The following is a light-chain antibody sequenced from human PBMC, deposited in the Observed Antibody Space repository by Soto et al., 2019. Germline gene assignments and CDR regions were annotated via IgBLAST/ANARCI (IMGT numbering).Light chain of an antibody. CDR2: GNS. V-gene: IGLV1-40*01. J-gene: IGLJ2*01. CDR1: SSNIGAGYD. CDR3: QSYDCSLSGSL. Sequence: QAVVTQPPSVSGAPGQRVTISCTGSSSNIGAGYDVHWYQQLPGTAPKLLIYGNSNRPSGVPDRFSGSKSGTSASLAITGLQAEDEADYYCQSYDCSLSGSLFGGGTKLTVL.